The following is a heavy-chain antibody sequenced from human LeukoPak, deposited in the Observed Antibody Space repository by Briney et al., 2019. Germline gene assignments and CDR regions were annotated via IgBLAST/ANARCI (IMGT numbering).Heavy chain of an antibody. CDR2: IYSGGST. J-gene: IGHJ6*02. V-gene: IGHV3-66*01. D-gene: IGHD6-19*01. Sequence: GGSLRLSCAASGLTVSSNYMSWVRQAPGKGLEWVSVIYSGGSTYYADSVKGRFTISRDNSKNTLYLQMNSLRAEDTAVYYCARAPLSLAVADFYYYYGMDVWGQGTTVTVSS. CDR1: GLTVSSNY. CDR3: ARAPLSLAVADFYYYYGMDV.